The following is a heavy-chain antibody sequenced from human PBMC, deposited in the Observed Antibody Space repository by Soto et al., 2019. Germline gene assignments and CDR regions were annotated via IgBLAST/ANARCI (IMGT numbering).Heavy chain of an antibody. D-gene: IGHD3-10*01. CDR2: IYYSGST. J-gene: IGHJ4*02. V-gene: IGHV4-31*03. CDR1: GGSISSGGYY. CDR3: ARRGFRVSDYFDY. Sequence: SETLSLTCTVSGGSISSGGYYWSWIRQHPGKGLEWIGYIYYSGSTYYNPSLKSRVTISVDTSKNQFSLKLSSVTAADTAVYYCARRGFRVSDYFDYWGQGTLVTVSS.